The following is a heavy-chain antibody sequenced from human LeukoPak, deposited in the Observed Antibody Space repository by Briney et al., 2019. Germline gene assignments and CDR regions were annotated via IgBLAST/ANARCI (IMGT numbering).Heavy chain of an antibody. CDR1: GGSISSYY. CDR2: VSYSGST. V-gene: IGHV4-59*01. CDR3: ARGDWYFDL. J-gene: IGHJ2*01. Sequence: SETLSLTCTVSGGSISSYYCSWIRQPPGKGLEWIGYVSYSGSTNYNPSLKSRVTMSVDTSKKQFSLKVSSVTSADTAVYYCARGDWYFDLWGRGTLATVSS.